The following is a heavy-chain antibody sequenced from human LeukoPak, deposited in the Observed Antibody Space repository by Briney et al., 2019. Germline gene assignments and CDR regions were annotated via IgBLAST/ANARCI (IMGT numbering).Heavy chain of an antibody. CDR3: ARDLRWLQLLGWFDP. CDR2: INPNSGGT. D-gene: IGHD5-24*01. J-gene: IGHJ5*02. CDR1: GYTFTGYY. V-gene: IGHV1-2*02. Sequence: ASVKVSCKASGYTFTGYYMHWVRQAPGQGLEWTGWINPNSGGTNYAQKFQGRVTMTRDTSISTAYMELSRLRSDDTAVYYCARDLRWLQLLGWFDPWGQGTLVTVSS.